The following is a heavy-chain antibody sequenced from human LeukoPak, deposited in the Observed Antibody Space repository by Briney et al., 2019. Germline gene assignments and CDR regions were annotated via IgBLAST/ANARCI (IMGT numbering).Heavy chain of an antibody. V-gene: IGHV4-59*12. J-gene: IGHJ4*02. D-gene: IGHD6-19*01. CDR2: IYYSGST. CDR1: GGSISSYY. Sequence: SETLSLTCTVSGGSISSYYWSWIRQPPGKGLEWIGYIYYSGSTNYNPSLKSRVTISVDTSKNQFSLKLSSVTAADTAVYYCASPGTAVAGWRYFDYWGQGTLVTVSS. CDR3: ASPGTAVAGWRYFDY.